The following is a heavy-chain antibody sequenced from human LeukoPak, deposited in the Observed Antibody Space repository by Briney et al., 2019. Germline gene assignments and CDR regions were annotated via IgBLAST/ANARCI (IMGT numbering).Heavy chain of an antibody. Sequence: GSSVKVSCKASGGTFSSYAISWVRQAPGQGLEWMGRIIPIFGKANYAQKFQGRVTITTDESTSTAYMELSSLRSEDTAVYYCARDFLATAMVEYWGQGTLVTVSS. CDR3: ARDFLATAMVEY. CDR2: IIPIFGKA. CDR1: GGTFSSYA. V-gene: IGHV1-69*05. J-gene: IGHJ4*02. D-gene: IGHD5-18*01.